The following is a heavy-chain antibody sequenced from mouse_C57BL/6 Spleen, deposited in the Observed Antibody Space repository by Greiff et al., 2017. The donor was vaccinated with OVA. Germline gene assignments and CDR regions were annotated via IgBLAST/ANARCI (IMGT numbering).Heavy chain of an antibody. D-gene: IGHD2-4*01. V-gene: IGHV1-53*01. CDR3: ARAIYDYGEESRAWFAY. Sequence: VQLQQSGTELVKPGASVKLSCKASGYTFTSYWMHWVKQRPGQGLEWIGKINPSNGGTNYNEKFKSKATLTVDKSSSTAYMQLSSLTSEDSAVYYCARAIYDYGEESRAWFAYWGQGTLVTVSA. CDR1: GYTFTSYW. J-gene: IGHJ3*01. CDR2: INPSNGGT.